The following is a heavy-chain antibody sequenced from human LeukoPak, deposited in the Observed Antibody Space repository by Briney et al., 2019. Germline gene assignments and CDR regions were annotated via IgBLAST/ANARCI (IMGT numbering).Heavy chain of an antibody. Sequence: GGSLRLSCAASGFSFDDYVMHWVRQAPGKGLEWVSLISWDGGSTYYADSVKGRFTISRDNSKNSLYLQMNSLRPEDSAVYYCASDPRDGGQNVWGKGTTVTVSS. V-gene: IGHV3-43D*03. CDR1: GFSFDDYV. D-gene: IGHD5-24*01. CDR2: ISWDGGST. J-gene: IGHJ6*04. CDR3: ASDPRDGGQNV.